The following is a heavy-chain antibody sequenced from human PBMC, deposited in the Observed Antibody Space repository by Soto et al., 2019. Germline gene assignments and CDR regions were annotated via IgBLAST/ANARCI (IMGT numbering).Heavy chain of an antibody. CDR1: AFTFSSYW. D-gene: IGHD3-3*01. V-gene: IGHV3-7*01. CDR2: IKQEGSEK. Sequence: DVQLVESGGGLVQPGGSLRLSCAASAFTFSSYWVSWVRQAPGRGLEWVANIKQEGSEKSYVDSVKGRFTISRDNANNSRYLQMNSLRAELASVDHCVRCSQRHYDLYYGVVVWGGGVTRTVS. J-gene: IGHJ6*02. CDR3: VRCSQRHYDLYYGVVV.